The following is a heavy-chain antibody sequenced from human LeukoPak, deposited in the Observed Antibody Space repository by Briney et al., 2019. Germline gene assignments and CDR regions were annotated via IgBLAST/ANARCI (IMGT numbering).Heavy chain of an antibody. V-gene: IGHV1-3*03. D-gene: IGHD4-23*01. J-gene: IGHJ4*02. CDR1: GYTFSGFY. CDR3: ARTRDYGGNWGFDY. CDR2: INAGNGNT. Sequence: ASVKVSCKASGYTFSGFYIHWVRQAPGQRLEWMVWINAGNGNTKYSQEFQDRVTITRDTSASTVYMELSSLRSEDLAVYYCARTRDYGGNWGFDYWGQGTLVTVSS.